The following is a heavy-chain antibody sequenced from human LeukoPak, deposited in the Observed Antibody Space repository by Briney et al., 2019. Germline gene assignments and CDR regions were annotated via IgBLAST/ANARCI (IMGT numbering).Heavy chain of an antibody. J-gene: IGHJ4*02. V-gene: IGHV4-59*01. Sequence: KPSETLSLTCTVSGGSISSYYWSWIRQPPGKGLEWIGYIYFSGTTNYNPSLKSRVTISIDTSKNQFSLRLSSVTAADTAMYYCARCVGSGCPNGVFDYWGQGTLVTVSS. D-gene: IGHD6-19*01. CDR2: IYFSGTT. CDR1: GGSISSYY. CDR3: ARCVGSGCPNGVFDY.